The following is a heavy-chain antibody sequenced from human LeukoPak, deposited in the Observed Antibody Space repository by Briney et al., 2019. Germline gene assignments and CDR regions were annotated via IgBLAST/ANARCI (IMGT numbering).Heavy chain of an antibody. J-gene: IGHJ4*02. D-gene: IGHD5-18*01. CDR3: ASAGYSSFFYFDY. CDR2: ISYDGSNK. V-gene: IGHV3-30-3*01. Sequence: GGSLRLSCAASGFTFSSYAMHWVRQAPGKGLEWAAVISYDGSNKYYADSVKGRFTISRDNSKNTLYLQMNSLRAEDTAVYYCASAGYSSFFYFDYWGQGTLVTVSS. CDR1: GFTFSSYA.